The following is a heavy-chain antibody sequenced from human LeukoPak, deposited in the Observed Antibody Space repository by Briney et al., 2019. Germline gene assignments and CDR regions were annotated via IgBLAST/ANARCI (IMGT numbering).Heavy chain of an antibody. D-gene: IGHD5-18*01. CDR2: TYYRSKWYN. Sequence: QTLSLTCAISGDSVSSNSAAWNWIRQSPSRGLEWLGRTYYRSKWYNDYAVSVKSRITINPDTSKNQFSLQLNSVTPEDTAVYYCARDHVDTAMVRTYYYYGMDVWGQGTTVTVSS. CDR3: ARDHVDTAMVRTYYYYGMDV. CDR1: GDSVSSNSAA. J-gene: IGHJ6*02. V-gene: IGHV6-1*01.